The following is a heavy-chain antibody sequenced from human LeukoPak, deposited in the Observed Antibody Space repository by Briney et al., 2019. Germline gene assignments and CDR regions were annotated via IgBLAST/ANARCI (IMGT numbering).Heavy chain of an antibody. J-gene: IGHJ3*02. CDR1: GGSISSNY. CDR2: IYYSGST. D-gene: IGHD3-22*01. CDR3: ARGGSSGYRDDAFDI. Sequence: SETLSLTCTVSGGSISSNYWNWIRQPPGKGLEWFGYIYYSGSTNYNPSLKSRVTISVDTSKNQFSLKLSSVTAADTAVYYCARGGSSGYRDDAFDIWGQGTMVTVSS. V-gene: IGHV4-59*01.